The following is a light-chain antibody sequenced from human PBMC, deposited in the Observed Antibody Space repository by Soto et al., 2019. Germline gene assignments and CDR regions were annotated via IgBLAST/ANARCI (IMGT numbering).Light chain of an antibody. CDR1: QSISRQ. CDR2: QAS. CDR3: LQYQSYWT. J-gene: IGKJ1*01. V-gene: IGKV1-5*03. Sequence: DIQMTQSPSTLSASVGDRVSITCRASQSISRQLAWYQQKPGKAPNLLIYQASNLETGVPSRFTGSGSGTEFTLTISRLQPDDLTTYHCLQYQSYWTFGQGTKVEVK.